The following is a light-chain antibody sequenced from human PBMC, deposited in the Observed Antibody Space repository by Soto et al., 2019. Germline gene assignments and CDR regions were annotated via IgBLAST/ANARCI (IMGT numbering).Light chain of an antibody. V-gene: IGKV1-6*01. J-gene: IGKJ2*01. Sequence: AIQMTQSPSSLSASVGDRVTITCRASQGIRNDLGWYQQKPGKAPKLLIYAATTLQSGVPSRFSGSGSGTDFTLTISSLQPEDFATYYCQQSSSALPYTFGQGTKVDIK. CDR3: QQSSSALPYT. CDR1: QGIRND. CDR2: AAT.